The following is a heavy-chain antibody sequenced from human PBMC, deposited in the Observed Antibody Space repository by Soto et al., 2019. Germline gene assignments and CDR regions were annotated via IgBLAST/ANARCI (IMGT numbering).Heavy chain of an antibody. CDR1: GGSISSGDYY. CDR3: ARLVQLLQGRWFDP. V-gene: IGHV4-30-4*01. J-gene: IGHJ5*02. Sequence: SETLSLTCTVSGGSISSGDYYWSWIRQPPGKGLEWIGYIYYSGGTYYNPSLKNRVTISVDTSKNQFSLKLSSVTAADTAVYYCARLVQLLQGRWFDPWGQGTLVTVSS. D-gene: IGHD2-15*01. CDR2: IYYSGGT.